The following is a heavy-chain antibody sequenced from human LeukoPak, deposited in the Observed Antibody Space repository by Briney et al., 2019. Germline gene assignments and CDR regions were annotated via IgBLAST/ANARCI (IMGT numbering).Heavy chain of an antibody. D-gene: IGHD6-25*01. CDR3: ARDPPGIAASGSGG. V-gene: IGHV3-53*01. CDR1: GFTVSNNY. CDR2: IYSGGMK. Sequence: AGGSLRLSCTASGFTVSNNYMNWVRHAPGRGLEWVALIYSGGMKKYADSVRGRFTISRDNSKNTLYLQMTNVRVEDTAVYYCARDPPGIAASGSGGWGQGTLVTVSS. J-gene: IGHJ4*02.